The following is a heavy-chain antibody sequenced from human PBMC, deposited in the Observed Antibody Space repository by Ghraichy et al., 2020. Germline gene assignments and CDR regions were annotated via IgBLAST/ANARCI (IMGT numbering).Heavy chain of an antibody. CDR1: GGSISSSSYY. D-gene: IGHD3-22*01. CDR3: ARQGTYYYDSSGYTPFDY. Sequence: SETLSLTCTVSGGSISSSSYYWGWIRQPPGKGLEWIGSIYYSGSTYYNPSLKSRVTISVDTSKNQFSLKLSSVTAADTAVYYCARQGTYYYDSSGYTPFDYWGQGTLVTVSS. CDR2: IYYSGST. V-gene: IGHV4-39*01. J-gene: IGHJ4*02.